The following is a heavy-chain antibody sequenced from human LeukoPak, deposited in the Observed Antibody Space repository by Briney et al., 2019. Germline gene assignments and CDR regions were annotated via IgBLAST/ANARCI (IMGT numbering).Heavy chain of an antibody. CDR1: GFTFSSYG. D-gene: IGHD7-27*01. Sequence: GGSLRLSCAASGFTFSSYGMHWVRQSPGKGLEWVAFIRYDGSNKYYADSVKGRFTISRDNSKNTLYLQMNSLRGEDTAVYYCAKDVGNGISPSYFDYWGQGTLVTVSS. CDR3: AKDVGNGISPSYFDY. CDR2: IRYDGSNK. J-gene: IGHJ4*02. V-gene: IGHV3-30*02.